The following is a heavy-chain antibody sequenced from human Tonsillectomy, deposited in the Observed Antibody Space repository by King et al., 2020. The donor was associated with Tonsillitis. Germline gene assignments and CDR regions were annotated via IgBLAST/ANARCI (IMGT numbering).Heavy chain of an antibody. CDR2: ISAYNGNT. J-gene: IGHJ6*02. V-gene: IGHV1-18*04. CDR3: AREGWYGDYYYGMDV. CDR1: GYTFTSYG. Sequence: QLVQSGAEVKKPGASVKVSCKASGYTFTSYGISWVRQAPGQGLEWMGWISAYNGNTNYAQKFQGRATMTTDTYTTTAYMELRSLRSDDTAVYYCAREGWYGDYYYGMDVWGQGTTVTVSS. D-gene: IGHD6-19*01.